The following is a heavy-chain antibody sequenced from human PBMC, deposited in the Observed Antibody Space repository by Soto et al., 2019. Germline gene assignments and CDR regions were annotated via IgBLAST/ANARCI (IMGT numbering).Heavy chain of an antibody. CDR1: GYTFTDYY. Sequence: QVQLVQSGAEVKKPGASVKVSCKASGYTFTDYYMHWVRQAPGQGLEWMGWINANSGGTNYPQKFQGRVTLTRDTSISTVYMELCSLRSDDTAVYYCASGAGSNWPDFWGRGTLVTVSS. CDR2: INANSGGT. V-gene: IGHV1-2*02. J-gene: IGHJ4*02. D-gene: IGHD6-13*01. CDR3: ASGAGSNWPDF.